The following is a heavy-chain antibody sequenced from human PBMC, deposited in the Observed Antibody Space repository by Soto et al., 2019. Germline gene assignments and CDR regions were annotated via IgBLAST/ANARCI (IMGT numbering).Heavy chain of an antibody. CDR3: ARDGIGGTVFRGYLDY. J-gene: IGHJ4*02. D-gene: IGHD1-7*01. CDR2: IRFDGSNE. V-gene: IGHV3-33*01. CDR1: GGIFHGYG. Sequence: QEQLVESGGGVVQPGTSLRLSCAVPGGIFHGYGMHWVRQAPGKGLEWVAIIRFDGSNEEYADSVKGRFTISRDHSKNTLYLQMITLGAEDTAVYYCARDGIGGTVFRGYLDYWGRGTVVTVSS.